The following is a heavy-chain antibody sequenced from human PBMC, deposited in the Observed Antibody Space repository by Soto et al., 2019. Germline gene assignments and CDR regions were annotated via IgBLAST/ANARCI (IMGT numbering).Heavy chain of an antibody. CDR1: GFTFSDYY. Sequence: QVQLVESGGGLVKPGGSLRLSCAASGFTFSDYYMSWIRQAPGKGLEWVSYISSSSSYTNYADSVKGRFTISRDNAKKSLYLQMNSLRAEDTAVYYCARGSGSDAYFQHWGQGTLVTVSS. D-gene: IGHD3-10*01. CDR2: ISSSSSYT. CDR3: ARGSGSDAYFQH. V-gene: IGHV3-11*05. J-gene: IGHJ1*01.